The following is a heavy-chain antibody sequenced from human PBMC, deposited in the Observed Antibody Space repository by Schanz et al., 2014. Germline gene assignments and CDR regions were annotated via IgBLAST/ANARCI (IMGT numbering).Heavy chain of an antibody. CDR2: IYSGGST. Sequence: EVQLVESGGGLVKPGGSLRLSCAASGFSFSDYSMSWVRQAPGKGLEWVSVIYSGGSTYYADSVKGRFTFSRDNSKNTLPPQKNSLRSEEPAIYFCARDQASTHWGQGTPVTVSS. CDR1: GFSFSDYS. CDR3: ARDQASTH. J-gene: IGHJ4*02. V-gene: IGHV3-66*01.